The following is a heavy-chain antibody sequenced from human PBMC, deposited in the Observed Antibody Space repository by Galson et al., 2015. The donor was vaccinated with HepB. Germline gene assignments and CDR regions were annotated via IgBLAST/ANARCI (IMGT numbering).Heavy chain of an antibody. CDR1: GFTFSNYA. D-gene: IGHD2-15*01. V-gene: IGHV3-30*04. Sequence: SLRLSCAASGFTFSNYAMHWVRQAPGKGLEWVAFISYDGSNKYYADSLKGRFTISRDNSKNTLYLQMNSLRAEDTSIYYCAREYSGGTSYHFDYWGQGTLVTVSS. CDR3: AREYSGGTSYHFDY. CDR2: ISYDGSNK. J-gene: IGHJ4*02.